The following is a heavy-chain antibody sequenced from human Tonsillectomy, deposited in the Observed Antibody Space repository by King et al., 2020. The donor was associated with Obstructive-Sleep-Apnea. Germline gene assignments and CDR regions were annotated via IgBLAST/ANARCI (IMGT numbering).Heavy chain of an antibody. Sequence: GTLKESGPVLVKPTETLTLSCTVSGFSLSNARMCVRWIRQPPGKSLEWLAHSFSNDQKTYTTTLKNRLTISKDTSKSQVVLTMTNMDPVDTATYYCARMRYSYDWSDNYYYYYGMDVWGQGTTVTVSS. V-gene: IGHV2-26*01. D-gene: IGHD5-18*01. CDR3: ARMRYSYDWSDNYYYYYGMDV. CDR2: SFSNDQK. J-gene: IGHJ6*02. CDR1: GFSLSNARMC.